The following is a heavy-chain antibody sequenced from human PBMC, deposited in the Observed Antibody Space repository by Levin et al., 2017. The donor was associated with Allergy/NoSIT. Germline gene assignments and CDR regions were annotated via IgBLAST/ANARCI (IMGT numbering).Heavy chain of an antibody. CDR1: GFTFSSYA. Sequence: GESLKISCAASGFTFSSYAMSWVRQAPGKGLEWVSAISGSGGSTYYADSVKGRFTISRDNSKNTLYLQMNSLRAEDTAVYYCAARPLCSSTSCYAGDFDYWGQGTLVTVSS. CDR2: ISGSGGST. D-gene: IGHD2-2*01. J-gene: IGHJ4*02. CDR3: AARPLCSSTSCYAGDFDY. V-gene: IGHV3-23*01.